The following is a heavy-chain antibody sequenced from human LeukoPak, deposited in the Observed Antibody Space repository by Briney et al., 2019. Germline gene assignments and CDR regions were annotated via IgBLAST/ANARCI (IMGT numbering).Heavy chain of an antibody. V-gene: IGHV3-30*18. J-gene: IGHJ4*02. CDR1: GFTFSSYG. D-gene: IGHD3-9*01. Sequence: GRSLRLSCAASGFTFSSYGMHWVRQAPGKGLEWVAAISYDGSNKYYADSVKGRFTISRDNSKNTLYLQMNSLRAEDTAVYYCAKEGGGWGYFDWLLSYWGQGTLVTVSS. CDR2: ISYDGSNK. CDR3: AKEGGGWGYFDWLLSY.